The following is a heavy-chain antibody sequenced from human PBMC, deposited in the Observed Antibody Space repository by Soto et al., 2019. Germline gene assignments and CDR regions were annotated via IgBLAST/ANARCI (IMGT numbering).Heavy chain of an antibody. CDR3: ARGVASVVTSYFDY. J-gene: IGHJ4*02. D-gene: IGHD2-21*02. Sequence: SETLSLTCAVSGDSVISNWWWGWVRQSPGKGVEWIAYIYYSGSTNYSPSLKSRVTISVDTSKNQFSLKLSSVTAADTAVYYCARGVASVVTSYFDYWGQGTLVTVSS. CDR2: IYYSGST. CDR1: GDSVISNWW. V-gene: IGHV4-28*03.